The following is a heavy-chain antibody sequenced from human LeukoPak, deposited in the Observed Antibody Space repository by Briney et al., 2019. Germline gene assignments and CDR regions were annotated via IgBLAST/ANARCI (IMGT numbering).Heavy chain of an antibody. J-gene: IGHJ4*02. V-gene: IGHV4-39*07. Sequence: SETLSLTCTVSGGSISSSSYYWGWIRQPPGKGLEWIGSIYYSGSTYYNPSLESRVTISVDTSKNQFSLKLSSVTAADTAVYYCARTPSDAAAFDYWGQGTLVTVSS. CDR1: GGSISSSSYY. CDR3: ARTPSDAAAFDY. D-gene: IGHD6-13*01. CDR2: IYYSGST.